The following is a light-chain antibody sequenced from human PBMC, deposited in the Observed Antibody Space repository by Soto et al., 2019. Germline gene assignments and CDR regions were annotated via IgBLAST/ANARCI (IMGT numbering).Light chain of an antibody. V-gene: IGLV2-14*04. CDR1: SSDVGGYNY. CDR2: DVS. CDR3: SPYTSSSSYV. J-gene: IGLJ1*01. Sequence: ITIFKTRTSSDVGGYNYVSWYQQHPGKAPKLMIYDVSNRPSGVSNRFSGSKSGNTASLTISGLQAEDEADYYCSPYTSSSSYVFGTGTKVTVL.